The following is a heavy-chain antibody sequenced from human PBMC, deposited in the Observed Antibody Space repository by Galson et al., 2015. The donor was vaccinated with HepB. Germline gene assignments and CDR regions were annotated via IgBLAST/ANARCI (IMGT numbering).Heavy chain of an antibody. CDR2: IWYDGSNK. J-gene: IGHJ3*02. CDR1: GFTFSSYG. CDR3: ARDTTITMIVAGDAFDI. V-gene: IGHV3-33*01. Sequence: SLRLSCAASGFTFSSYGMHWVRQAPGKGLEWVAVIWYDGSNKYYADSVKGRFTISRDNSKSTLYLQMNSLRAEDTAVYYCARDTTITMIVAGDAFDIWGQGTMVTVSS. D-gene: IGHD3-22*01.